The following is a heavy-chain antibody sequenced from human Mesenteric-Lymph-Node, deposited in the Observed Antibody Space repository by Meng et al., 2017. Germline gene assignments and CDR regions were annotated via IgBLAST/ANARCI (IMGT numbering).Heavy chain of an antibody. J-gene: IGHJ4*02. CDR1: GGSFTSYY. Sequence: ASVKVSCKASGGSFTSYYMHWVRQAPGQGLEWMGIINPSGGSTSYAQKFQGRVTMTRDTSTSTVYMELSSLRSEDTAVYYCARDPRYCSGGSCPNFDYWGQGTLVTVSS. D-gene: IGHD2-15*01. CDR3: ARDPRYCSGGSCPNFDY. CDR2: INPSGGST. V-gene: IGHV1-46*01.